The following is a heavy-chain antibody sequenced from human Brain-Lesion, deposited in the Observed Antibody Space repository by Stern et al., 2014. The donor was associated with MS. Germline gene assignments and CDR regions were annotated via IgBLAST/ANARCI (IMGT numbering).Heavy chain of an antibody. CDR2: ISFDGSNK. J-gene: IGHJ4*02. D-gene: IGHD3-10*01. Sequence: QVQLVQSGGGVVQPGGSLRLSCTASGFTFSGYAVHWVRQAPGEGLEWVGLISFDGSNKYYADSVKGRFTISRDNSKNTLYLQMTSLRTEDTAVYYCARGPHPIPIFGSGSHYPFDFWGQGTLITVSS. CDR3: ARGPHPIPIFGSGSHYPFDF. CDR1: GFTFSGYA. V-gene: IGHV3-30*01.